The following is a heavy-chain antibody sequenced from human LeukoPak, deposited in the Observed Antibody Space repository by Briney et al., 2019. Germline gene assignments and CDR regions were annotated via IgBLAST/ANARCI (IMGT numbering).Heavy chain of an antibody. V-gene: IGHV4-59*11. Sequence: PSETLSLTCTVSGVSINGHYWSWIRQPPGKGLEWIGFIYDNESANYKSPLESRVTMTVDTSKNQFSLKLNSVTAADTAVYYCARVLQNYYHLDVWGEGTTVTVSS. CDR3: ARVLQNYYHLDV. CDR2: IYDNESA. J-gene: IGHJ6*03. D-gene: IGHD3-3*01. CDR1: GVSINGHY.